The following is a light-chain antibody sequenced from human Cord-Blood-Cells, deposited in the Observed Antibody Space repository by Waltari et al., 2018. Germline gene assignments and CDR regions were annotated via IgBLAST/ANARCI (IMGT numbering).Light chain of an antibody. CDR2: EVS. V-gene: IGLV2-8*01. CDR1: SSDVGGYKY. CDR3: SSYAGSNNVV. J-gene: IGLJ2*01. Sequence: QSALTQPPSPSGSPGQSVTISCTVTSSDVGGYKYVPWYQQHPGKAPKLMIYEVSKRPSGVPDLFSGSKSGNTASLTVSGLQAEDEADYYCSSYAGSNNVVFGGGTKLTVL.